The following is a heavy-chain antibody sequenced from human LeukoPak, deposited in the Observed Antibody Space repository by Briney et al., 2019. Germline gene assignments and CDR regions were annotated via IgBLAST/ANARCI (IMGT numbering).Heavy chain of an antibody. J-gene: IGHJ4*02. CDR2: ISSSGSTI. Sequence: GGSLRLSCAASGFTFSDYCMSWIRQAPGKGLEWVSYISSSGSTIYYADSVKGRFTISRDNAKNSLYLQMNSLRAEDTAVYYCARTSVVVAATPFDYWGQGTLVTVSS. CDR3: ARTSVVVAATPFDY. V-gene: IGHV3-11*01. D-gene: IGHD2-15*01. CDR1: GFTFSDYC.